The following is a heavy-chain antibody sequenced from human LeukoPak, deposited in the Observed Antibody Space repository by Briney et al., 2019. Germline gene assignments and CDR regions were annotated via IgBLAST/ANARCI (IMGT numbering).Heavy chain of an antibody. CDR1: GITFSDHY. J-gene: IGHJ4*02. D-gene: IGHD1-1*01. V-gene: IGHV3-72*01. CDR3: PITYNWI. Sequence: PGGSLRLSCAASGITFSDHYMDWVRQAPGKGLEWVGRSRNKANSYLTDYAASAKGRFTVSRDTSKNSFYLQMNSLKTEDTAVYYCPITYNWIWGQGTPVTVSS. CDR2: SRNKANSYLT.